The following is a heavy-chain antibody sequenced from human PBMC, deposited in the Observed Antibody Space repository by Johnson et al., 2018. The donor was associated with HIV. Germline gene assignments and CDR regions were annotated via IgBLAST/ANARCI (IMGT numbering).Heavy chain of an antibody. V-gene: IGHV3-7*05. CDR1: GFTFSSYW. CDR3: ATLNGHAFDI. Sequence: VQLVESGGGLVQPGGSLRLSCAASGFTFSSYWMSWVRQAPGKGLEWVANIKQGGSEKYFVDSLKGRFIISRVNAKNSLYLQMNSLRAEDTAVYYCATLNGHAFDIWGQGTMVTVSS. CDR2: IKQGGSEK. J-gene: IGHJ3*02.